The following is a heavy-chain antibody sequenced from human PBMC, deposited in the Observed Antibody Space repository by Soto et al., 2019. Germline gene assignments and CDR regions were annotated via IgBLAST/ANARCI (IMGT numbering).Heavy chain of an antibody. Sequence: EVQVVESGGGLAQPGGPLGFTGAASGFGFKTYGLKWFRQPHGKGLDWLSWLSSSVDLTTHADSVKGRFTISRDNAKNSVYLQMNSLRDEDTGVYYCARDDQWAFDYWGQGALVTVSS. CDR1: GFGFKTYG. CDR3: ARDDQWAFDY. D-gene: IGHD1-26*01. J-gene: IGHJ4*02. CDR2: LSSSVDLT. V-gene: IGHV3-48*02.